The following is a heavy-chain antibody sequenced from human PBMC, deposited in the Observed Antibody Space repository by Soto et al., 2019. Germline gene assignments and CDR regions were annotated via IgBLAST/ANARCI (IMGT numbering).Heavy chain of an antibody. J-gene: IGHJ2*01. Sequence: EVQLVESGGGLVKPGGSLRLSCAASGFTFSSYSMNWVRQAPGKGLEWVSSISSSSSYIYYADSVKGRFTISRDNANNSLYRQMNSLRAEDTAVYYCARDPSTYCGGDCYSGDWYFDLWGRGTLVTVSS. CDR3: ARDPSTYCGGDCYSGDWYFDL. D-gene: IGHD2-21*02. CDR2: ISSSSSYI. CDR1: GFTFSSYS. V-gene: IGHV3-21*01.